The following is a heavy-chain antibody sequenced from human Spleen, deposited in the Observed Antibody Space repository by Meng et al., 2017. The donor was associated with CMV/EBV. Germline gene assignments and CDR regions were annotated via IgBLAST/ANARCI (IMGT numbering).Heavy chain of an antibody. CDR1: GFTFSTYG. V-gene: IGHV3-30*02. Sequence: GESLKISCVVSGFTFSTYGMHWVRQAPGKGLEWVAFIRFDGSKQNYADSVKGRFTISRDNSKNTLYLQMNSLRAEDTAVYYCAKEEDYGGNSLDYWGQGTLVTVSS. CDR3: AKEEDYGGNSLDY. CDR2: IRFDGSKQ. J-gene: IGHJ4*02. D-gene: IGHD4-23*01.